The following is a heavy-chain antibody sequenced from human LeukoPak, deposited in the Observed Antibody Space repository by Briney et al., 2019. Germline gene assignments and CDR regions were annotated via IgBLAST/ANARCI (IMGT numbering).Heavy chain of an antibody. J-gene: IGHJ4*02. D-gene: IGHD6-19*01. CDR3: ARDGAGGGWYFTD. Sequence: SETLSLTCTVSGGSISSYYWSWIRQPPGKGLEWIGYIYYSGSTNYNPSLKSRVTISVDTSKNQFSLKLSSVTAADTAVYYCARDGAGGGWYFTDWGQGTLVTVSS. CDR1: GGSISSYY. V-gene: IGHV4-59*01. CDR2: IYYSGST.